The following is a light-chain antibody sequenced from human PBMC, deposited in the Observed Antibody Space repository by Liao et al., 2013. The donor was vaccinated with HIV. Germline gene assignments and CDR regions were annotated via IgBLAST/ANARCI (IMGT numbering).Light chain of an antibody. J-gene: IGLJ1*01. CDR1: KLENSY. CDR2: QDT. V-gene: IGLV3-1*01. CDR3: QAWDSRTTRV. Sequence: SSELTQPPSVSVSPGQTASITCSGDKLENSYASWYQQKPSQPPVLVIYQDTKRPSGIPERFSGSNSGNTATLTISGTQAMDEADYYCQAWDSRTTRVFGTGTKVTVL.